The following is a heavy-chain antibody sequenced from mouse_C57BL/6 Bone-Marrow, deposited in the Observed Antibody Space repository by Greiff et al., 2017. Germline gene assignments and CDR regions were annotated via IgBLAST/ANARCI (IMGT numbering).Heavy chain of an antibody. D-gene: IGHD2-5*01. Sequence: VKLQQPGAELVKPGASVKMSCKASGYTFTSYWITWVKQRPGQGLEWIGDIYPGSGSTNYNEKFTSKATLTVDTSSSTAYMQLSSLTSEDSAVYYCARPYYSNYWYVDVWGTGTTVTVSS. CDR2: IYPGSGST. J-gene: IGHJ1*03. CDR1: GYTFTSYW. V-gene: IGHV1-55*01. CDR3: ARPYYSNYWYVDV.